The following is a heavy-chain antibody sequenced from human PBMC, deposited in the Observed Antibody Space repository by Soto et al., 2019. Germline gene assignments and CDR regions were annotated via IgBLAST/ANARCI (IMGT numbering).Heavy chain of an antibody. J-gene: IGHJ4*02. V-gene: IGHV1-69*06. CDR1: GGTFSSHG. D-gene: IGHD1-26*01. CDR3: APARSSQYFDY. CDR2: IMPTFGSG. Sequence: SVKVSCKASGGTFSSHGIAWVRQVPGQGLEWVGGIMPTFGSGTYAPSFLGRVTISAYNSTSTAYMELRSLTSQDTAVYYSAPARSSQYFDYWGQGTLVTVSS.